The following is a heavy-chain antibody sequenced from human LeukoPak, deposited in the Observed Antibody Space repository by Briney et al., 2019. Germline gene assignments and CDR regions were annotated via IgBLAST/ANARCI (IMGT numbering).Heavy chain of an antibody. CDR2: INHSGST. CDR1: GGSFSGYY. CDR3: ARPGVAAAGIDY. Sequence: SETLSLTCAVYGGSFSGYYWSWIRQPPGKGLEWIGEINHSGSTNYNPSLKSRVTISVDTSKNQFSLKLSSVTAADTAVYYCARPGVAAAGIDYWGQGTLVTVSS. J-gene: IGHJ4*02. V-gene: IGHV4-34*01. D-gene: IGHD6-13*01.